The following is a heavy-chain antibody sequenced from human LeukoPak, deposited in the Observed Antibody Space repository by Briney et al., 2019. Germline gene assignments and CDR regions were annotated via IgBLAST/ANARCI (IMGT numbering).Heavy chain of an antibody. CDR3: ARDGGPYSSSSAFDY. Sequence: SQTLSLTCTVSGGSISSGGYYWSWIRQPPGKGLEWIGYIYHSGSTYYNPSLKSRVTISVDRSKNQFSLKLSSVTAADTAVYYCARDGGPYSSSSAFDYWGQGTLVTVSS. CDR2: IYHSGST. V-gene: IGHV4-30-2*01. CDR1: GGSISSGGYY. D-gene: IGHD6-6*01. J-gene: IGHJ4*02.